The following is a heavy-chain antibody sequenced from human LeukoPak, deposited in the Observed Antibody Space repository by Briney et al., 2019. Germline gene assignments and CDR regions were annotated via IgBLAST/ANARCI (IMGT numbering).Heavy chain of an antibody. V-gene: IGHV3-48*03. CDR1: GFIFSDYE. CDR2: ITSSGNKI. CDR3: AKDLFDYVWGSNRPTPFDS. J-gene: IGHJ4*02. Sequence: GGSLRLSCAASGFIFSDYEMNWVRQAPGKGLEWISYITSSGNKIHYADSVKGRFTTSRDNVKNSPYLQMNSLRAEDTAVYYCAKDLFDYVWGSNRPTPFDSWGQGTLVTVSS. D-gene: IGHD3-16*02.